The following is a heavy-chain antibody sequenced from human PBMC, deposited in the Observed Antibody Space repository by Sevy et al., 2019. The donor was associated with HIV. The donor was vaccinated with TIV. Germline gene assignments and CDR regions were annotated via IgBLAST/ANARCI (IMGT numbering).Heavy chain of an antibody. V-gene: IGHV3-30*04. Sequence: GGSLRLSCAASGFIFSSNAMHWVRQAPGKGLEWVSVISYDGSNKEYADSVKGRFTISRDNAKNTLYLQMNSPRPEDTAVYYCARVPGVVIAAGSYHFDYWGQGTLVTVSS. CDR1: GFIFSSNA. CDR3: ARVPGVVIAAGSYHFDY. J-gene: IGHJ4*02. D-gene: IGHD6-13*01. CDR2: ISYDGSNK.